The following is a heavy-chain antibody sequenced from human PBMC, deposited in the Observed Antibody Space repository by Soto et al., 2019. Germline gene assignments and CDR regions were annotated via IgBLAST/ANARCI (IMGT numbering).Heavy chain of an antibody. CDR2: IGTAGNT. V-gene: IGHV3-13*01. CDR3: ARDVKAADGNCYLDL. Sequence: EVQLVESGGGLVQPGGSLRLSCAASGFTFSNYDMHWVRQPTGKGLEWVSAIGTAGNTYYPGSVKGRFTISRENARNSLYLQMNSLRVGDTSLYYCARDVKAADGNCYLDLWGRGTLVTVSS. J-gene: IGHJ2*01. CDR1: GFTFSNYD.